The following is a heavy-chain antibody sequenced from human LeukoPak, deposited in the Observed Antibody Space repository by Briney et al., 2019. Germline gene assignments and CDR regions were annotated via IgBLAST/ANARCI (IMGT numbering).Heavy chain of an antibody. V-gene: IGHV3-23*01. CDR1: GFTFSSYA. J-gene: IGHJ3*02. CDR3: AKSIQQLLRGALDI. Sequence: PGRSLRLSCAASGFTFSSYAMHWVRQAPGKGLEWVSGFSIVGDGTFYADSVRGRFTISRDNSKNTLFLQMNSLRAEDTAVYYCAKSIQQLLRGALDIWGQGTMVTVSS. CDR2: FSIVGDGT. D-gene: IGHD6-13*01.